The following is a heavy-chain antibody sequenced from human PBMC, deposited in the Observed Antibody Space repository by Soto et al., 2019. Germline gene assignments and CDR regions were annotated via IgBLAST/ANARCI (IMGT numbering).Heavy chain of an antibody. J-gene: IGHJ6*02. CDR3: AKVPMVRGRYGMDV. Sequence: GGSLRLSCAASGFTFSSYAMSWVRQAQGKGLEWVSAISGSGGSTYYAGSVKGRFTISRDNSKNTLYLQMNSLRAEDTAVYYCAKVPMVRGRYGMDVWGQGTTVTVSS. D-gene: IGHD3-10*01. CDR1: GFTFSSYA. CDR2: ISGSGGST. V-gene: IGHV3-23*01.